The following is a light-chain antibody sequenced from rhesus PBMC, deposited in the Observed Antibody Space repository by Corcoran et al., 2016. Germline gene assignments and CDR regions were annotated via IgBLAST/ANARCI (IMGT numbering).Light chain of an antibody. CDR1: QDINKE. Sequence: DIQMTQSPSSLSASVGGRVTVTCRASQDINKELSWYQQKPGKAPKLLIYKASSLQRGVPSRFSGSGSATDFTLTISSLQPEDFATYYCLQYSSSPLTFGGGTKVEIK. J-gene: IGKJ4*01. CDR2: KAS. V-gene: IGKV1-22*01. CDR3: LQYSSSPLT.